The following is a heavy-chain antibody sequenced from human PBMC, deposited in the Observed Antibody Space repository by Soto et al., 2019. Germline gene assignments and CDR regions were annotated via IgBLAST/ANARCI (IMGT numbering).Heavy chain of an antibody. V-gene: IGHV3-33*01. CDR2: ISNDENIK. J-gene: IGHJ4*02. CDR1: GFNFGNFG. D-gene: IGHD6-19*01. Sequence: PGGSLRLSCVASGFNFGNFGMHWVRQAPGKGLEWLTVISNDENIKQDSVRDRFGIARDNSKNTLYLHLTSLRVEDTPISSCARGRSDVLDYWGQGTLVTVSS. CDR3: ARGRSDVLDY.